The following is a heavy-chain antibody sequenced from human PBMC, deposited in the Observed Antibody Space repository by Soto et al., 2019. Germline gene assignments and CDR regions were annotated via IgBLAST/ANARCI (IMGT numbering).Heavy chain of an antibody. V-gene: IGHV3-53*01. CDR1: GFTVSSKY. D-gene: IGHD6-19*01. Sequence: EVQLVESGGGLIQPGGSLRLSCAASGFTVSSKYMTWVRQAPGMGLEWVSVIYGGGTTYYADSVKGRFTISRDNSKNTLHLQVNSLRAEDTAVYYCVQTTGWPGFDFWGQGTRVTVSS. CDR2: IYGGGTT. J-gene: IGHJ4*02. CDR3: VQTTGWPGFDF.